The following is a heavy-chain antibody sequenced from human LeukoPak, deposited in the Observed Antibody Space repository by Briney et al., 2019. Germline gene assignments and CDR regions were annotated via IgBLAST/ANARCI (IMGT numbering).Heavy chain of an antibody. CDR1: GYTFTSYG. CDR3: ARVAELNPNHRAYYYYYGMDV. V-gene: IGHV1-18*01. Sequence: ASVKVSCKASGYTFTSYGISWVRQAPGQGLEWMGWISAYNGNTNYAQKLQGRVTMTTDTSTSTAYMELRSLRSDDTAVYYCARVAELNPNHRAYYYYYGMDVWGQGTTVTVSS. J-gene: IGHJ6*02. CDR2: ISAYNGNT. D-gene: IGHD1-14*01.